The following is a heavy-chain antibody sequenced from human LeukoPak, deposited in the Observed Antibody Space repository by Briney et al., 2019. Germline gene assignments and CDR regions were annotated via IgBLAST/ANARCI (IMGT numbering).Heavy chain of an antibody. D-gene: IGHD3-3*01. V-gene: IGHV4-34*01. Sequence: SETLSLTCAVYGGSFSGYYWSWIRQPPGKGLEWIGEINHSGSTNYNPSLKSRVTISVDTSKNQFSLKLSSVTAADTAVYYCARAGRVLRFLEWYPTWFDPWGQGTLVTVSS. CDR2: INHSGST. J-gene: IGHJ5*02. CDR1: GGSFSGYY. CDR3: ARAGRVLRFLEWYPTWFDP.